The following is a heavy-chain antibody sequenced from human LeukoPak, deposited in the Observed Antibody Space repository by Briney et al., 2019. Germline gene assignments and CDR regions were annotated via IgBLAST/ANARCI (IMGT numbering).Heavy chain of an antibody. J-gene: IGHJ2*01. CDR3: VTSPATGNIYFDL. D-gene: IGHD6-13*01. CDR1: GLTASNNY. V-gene: IGHV3-66*01. CDR2: LYRGGNI. Sequence: GGSLRLSCAPSGLTASNNYMGWVRQAPGKGLEWVSVLYRGGNIYYADSVKGRFIISRDNSKNTLYLQMSSLRAEDTAVYHCVTSPATGNIYFDLWGRGTLVTVSS.